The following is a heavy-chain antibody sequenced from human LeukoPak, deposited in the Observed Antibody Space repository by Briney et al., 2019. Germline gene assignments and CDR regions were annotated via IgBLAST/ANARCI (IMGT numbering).Heavy chain of an antibody. CDR1: GFTFSSYA. V-gene: IGHV3-23*01. Sequence: PGGSLRLSCAASGFTFSSYAMSWVRQAPGKGLEWVSAISGSGGSTYYADSVKGRFTISRDNSKNTLYLQMNSLRAEDTAVYYCAKDPSYYDSGYGMDVWGQGTTVTVSS. D-gene: IGHD3-22*01. CDR3: AKDPSYYDSGYGMDV. J-gene: IGHJ6*02. CDR2: ISGSGGST.